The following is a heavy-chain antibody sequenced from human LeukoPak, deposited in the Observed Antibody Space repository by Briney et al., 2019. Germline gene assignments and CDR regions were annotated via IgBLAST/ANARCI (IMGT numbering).Heavy chain of an antibody. D-gene: IGHD6-19*01. V-gene: IGHV1-18*01. Sequence: ASVKVSCKASGYTFTSYGIIWVRQAPGQGLEWMGWISAYNGNTNYAQKLQGRVTMTTDTSTSTAYMELRSLRSDDTAVYYCARGNIAVAGPNWFDPWGQGTLVTVSS. CDR2: ISAYNGNT. CDR1: GYTFTSYG. CDR3: ARGNIAVAGPNWFDP. J-gene: IGHJ5*02.